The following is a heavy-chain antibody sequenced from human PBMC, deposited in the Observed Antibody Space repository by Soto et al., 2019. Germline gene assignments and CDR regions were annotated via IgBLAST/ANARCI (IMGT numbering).Heavy chain of an antibody. V-gene: IGHV4-59*01. CDR1: GGSFSGYY. D-gene: IGHD3-3*01. J-gene: IGHJ4*02. CDR2: IYYSGST. CDR3: ARARFLEWLLYAHFDY. Sequence: SETLSLTCAVYGGSFSGYYWSWIRQPPGKGLEWIGYIYYSGSTNYNPSLKSRVTISVDTSKNQFSLKLSSVTAADTAVYYCARARFLEWLLYAHFDYWGQGTLVTVSS.